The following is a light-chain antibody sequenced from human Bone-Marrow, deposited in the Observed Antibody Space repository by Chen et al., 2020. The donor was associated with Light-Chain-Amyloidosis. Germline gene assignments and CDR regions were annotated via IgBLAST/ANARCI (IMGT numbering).Light chain of an antibody. J-gene: IGLJ1*01. CDR2: EVT. V-gene: IGLV2-14*01. Sequence: QSAPTPPSSLSCSTAQSITISCTGTSSDVGVDNHVSWYQQHPDKAPKLMIYEVTNPPSWVPDRFSGSKSDNTASLTISGLQTEDEADYFCSSYTITNTLVFGSGTRVTVL. CDR3: SSYTITNTLV. CDR1: SSDVGVDNH.